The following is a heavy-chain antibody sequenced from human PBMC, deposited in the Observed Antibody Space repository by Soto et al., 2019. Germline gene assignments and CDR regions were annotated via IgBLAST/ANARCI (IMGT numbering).Heavy chain of an antibody. D-gene: IGHD1-1*01. V-gene: IGHV4-31*03. J-gene: IGHJ6*02. CDR2: IYYSGST. Sequence: PSETLSLTCTVSGGSISSGGYYWSWIRQHPGKGLEWIGYIYYSGSTYYNPSLKSRVTISVDTSKNQFSLKLSSVTAADTAVYYCARKTGVNYYYYYGMDVWGQGTTVTVSS. CDR3: ARKTGVNYYYYYGMDV. CDR1: GGSISSGGYY.